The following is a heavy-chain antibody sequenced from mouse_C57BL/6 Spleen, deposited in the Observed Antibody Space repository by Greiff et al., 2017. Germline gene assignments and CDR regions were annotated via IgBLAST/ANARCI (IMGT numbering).Heavy chain of an antibody. CDR1: GFTFSDFY. Sequence: EVMLVESGGGLVQSGRSLRLSCATSGFTFSDFYMEWVRQAPGKGLEWIAASRNKANDYTTEYSASVKGRFIVSRDTSQSILYLQMNALRAEDTAMYYCARVDYDGYRDYWGQGTTLTVSS. CDR3: ARVDYDGYRDY. D-gene: IGHD2-3*01. V-gene: IGHV7-1*01. J-gene: IGHJ2*01. CDR2: SRNKANDYTT.